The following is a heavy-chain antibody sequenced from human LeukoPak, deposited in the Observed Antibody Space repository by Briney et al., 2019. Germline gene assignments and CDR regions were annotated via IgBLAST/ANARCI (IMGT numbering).Heavy chain of an antibody. V-gene: IGHV3-30-3*01. Sequence: PGGSLRLSCAASGFTFSSYAMHWVRQAAGKGLEGVAVISYDGSNKYYADSVKGRFTISRDNSKNTLYLQMNSLRAEDTAVYYCARGPSDGSGWYWVLDAFDIWGQGTMVTVSS. CDR2: ISYDGSNK. J-gene: IGHJ3*02. CDR3: ARGPSDGSGWYWVLDAFDI. D-gene: IGHD6-19*01. CDR1: GFTFSSYA.